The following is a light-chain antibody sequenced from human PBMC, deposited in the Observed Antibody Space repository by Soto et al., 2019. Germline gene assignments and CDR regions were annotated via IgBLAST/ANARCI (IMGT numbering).Light chain of an antibody. V-gene: IGKV3-15*01. Sequence: EILMTQSPSTVSVSPGERATLSCIASQSVSSNLAWYQQKPGQAPXLLIYGASNRATGIPARFSGSGSGTEFTLTISSLQSEDFAVYYCQQYNNWPPLTFGGGTQVDIK. CDR3: QQYNNWPPLT. CDR2: GAS. CDR1: QSVSSN. J-gene: IGKJ4*01.